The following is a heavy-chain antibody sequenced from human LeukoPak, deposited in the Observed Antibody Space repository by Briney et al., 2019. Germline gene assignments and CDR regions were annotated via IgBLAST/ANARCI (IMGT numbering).Heavy chain of an antibody. CDR1: GFSFSSYW. V-gene: IGHV3-7*01. Sequence: PGGSLRLSCAASGFSFSSYWISWVRQAPGKGLECVANIKEDGSEKYYVDSVKGRFTISRDNVKNSLYLQMNSLRAEDTAVYYCARDRGWLQFDYWGQGTLVTVSS. J-gene: IGHJ4*02. CDR3: ARDRGWLQFDY. CDR2: IKEDGSEK. D-gene: IGHD5-24*01.